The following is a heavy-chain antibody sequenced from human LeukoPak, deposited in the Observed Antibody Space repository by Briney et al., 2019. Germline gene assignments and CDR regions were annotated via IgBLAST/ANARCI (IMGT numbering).Heavy chain of an antibody. D-gene: IGHD6-13*01. Sequence: ASVKVSCKASGYSFTAHFMHWIRQAPGQGLEWMGWISAYNGNTNYAQKLQGRVTMTTDTSTSTAYMELRSLRSDDTAVYYCARVWSAAAAYDYWGQGTLVTVSS. J-gene: IGHJ4*02. CDR3: ARVWSAAAAYDY. CDR1: GYSFTAHF. V-gene: IGHV1-18*04. CDR2: ISAYNGNT.